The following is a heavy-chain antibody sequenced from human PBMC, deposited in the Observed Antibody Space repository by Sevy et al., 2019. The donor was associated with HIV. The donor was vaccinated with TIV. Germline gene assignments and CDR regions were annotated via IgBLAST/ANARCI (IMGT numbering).Heavy chain of an antibody. CDR2: IYHSGST. V-gene: IGHV4-4*02. D-gene: IGHD4-17*01. CDR1: GGSISSSNW. J-gene: IGHJ3*02. CDR3: ATNPCGDFSKVAFDI. Sequence: SETLSLTCAVSGGSISSSNWWSWVRQPPGKGLEWIGEIYHSGSTNYNPSLKSRVTISVDKSKNQFSLKLSSVTAADTAVYYCATNPCGDFSKVAFDIWGQGTMVTVSS.